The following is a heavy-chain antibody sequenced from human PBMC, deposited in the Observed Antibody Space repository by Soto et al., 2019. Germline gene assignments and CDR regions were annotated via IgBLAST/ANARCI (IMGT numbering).Heavy chain of an antibody. CDR3: ARDSRTMRYYYYFYYMDG. J-gene: IGHJ6*03. Sequence: QVQLQESGPGLVKPSETLSLTCTVSGGSISSYYWSWIRQPPGKGLEWIGYIYYSGSTNYNPSLKSRVTISVDTSKNQFSLKLSSVTAADTAVYYCARDSRTMRYYYYFYYMDGWGKGTTVTVSS. D-gene: IGHD2-8*01. CDR1: GGSISSYY. V-gene: IGHV4-59*01. CDR2: IYYSGST.